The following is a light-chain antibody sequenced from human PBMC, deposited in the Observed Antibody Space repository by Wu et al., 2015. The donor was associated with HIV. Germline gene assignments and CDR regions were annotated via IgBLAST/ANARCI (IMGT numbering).Light chain of an antibody. CDR3: QQHSSWPLT. Sequence: EIVLTQSPATLSLSPGERATLSCRASQDINSYLAWYQQTPGQAPRLLMYGASNRATGTPARFSGSGFGTDFTLTISSLEPEDFAVYYCQQHSSWPLTFGQGTRLEIK. J-gene: IGKJ5*01. CDR1: QDINSY. V-gene: IGKV3-11*01. CDR2: GAS.